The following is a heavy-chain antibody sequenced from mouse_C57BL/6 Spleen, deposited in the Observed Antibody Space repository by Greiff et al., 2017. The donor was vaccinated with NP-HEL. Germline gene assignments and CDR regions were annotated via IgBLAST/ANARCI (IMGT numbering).Heavy chain of an antibody. V-gene: IGHV1-69*01. CDR2: IDPSDSYT. Sequence: VQLQQSGAELVMPGASVKLSCKASGYTFTSYWMHWVKQRPGQGLEWIGEIDPSDSYTNYNQKFKGKSTLTVDKSSSTAYMQLSSLTSEDSAVYYCAREDSSGLDYWGQGTTLTVSS. J-gene: IGHJ2*01. CDR3: AREDSSGLDY. D-gene: IGHD3-2*02. CDR1: GYTFTSYW.